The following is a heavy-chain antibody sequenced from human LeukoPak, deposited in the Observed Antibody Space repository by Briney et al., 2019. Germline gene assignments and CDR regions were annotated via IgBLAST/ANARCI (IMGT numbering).Heavy chain of an antibody. Sequence: SEPLSLPCTVSGGPISSYYWSWIRQPPGKGLEWIGYIYLTGNSGNTNYNPSLKSRVTISVDTSKNQFSLKLSSVTAADTAVYYCARGLQRDYVWGSYGYLFDYWGQGTLVTVSS. CDR1: GGPISSYY. J-gene: IGHJ4*02. CDR3: ARGLQRDYVWGSYGYLFDY. CDR2: IYLTGNSGNT. D-gene: IGHD3-16*01. V-gene: IGHV4-59*12.